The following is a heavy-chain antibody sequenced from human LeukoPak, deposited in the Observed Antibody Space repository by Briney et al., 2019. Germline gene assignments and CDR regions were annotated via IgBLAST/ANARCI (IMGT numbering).Heavy chain of an antibody. J-gene: IGHJ3*02. CDR1: GGSISSYY. CDR2: IYYSGST. CDR3: ACLTTADAFDI. Sequence: PSETLSLTCTVSGGSISSYYWTWIRQPPGKGLEWIGYIYYSGSTNYNPSLKSRVTISVDTSKNQFSLKLSSVTAADTAVYYCACLTTADAFDIWGQGTMVTVSS. V-gene: IGHV4-59*01. D-gene: IGHD3-22*01.